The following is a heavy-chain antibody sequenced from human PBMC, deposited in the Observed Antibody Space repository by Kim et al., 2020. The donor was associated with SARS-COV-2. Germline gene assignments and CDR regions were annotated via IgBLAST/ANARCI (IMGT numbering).Heavy chain of an antibody. V-gene: IGHV3-30*01. D-gene: IGHD1-26*01. Sequence: YADSVKGRFTISRDNSKNTLYLQMNSLGAEDTAVYYCARAYSGSYYSYFDYWGQGTLVTVSS. CDR3: ARAYSGSYYSYFDY. J-gene: IGHJ4*02.